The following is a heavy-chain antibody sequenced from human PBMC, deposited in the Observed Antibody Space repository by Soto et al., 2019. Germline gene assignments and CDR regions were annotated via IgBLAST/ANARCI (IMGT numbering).Heavy chain of an antibody. CDR3: ARHSPASGVVAELDY. CDR2: IDPSDSYT. J-gene: IGHJ4*02. Sequence: GESLKISCKGSGYSFTSYWISWVRQMPGKGLEWMGRIDPSDSYTNYSPSFQGHVTISADKSISTAYLQWSSLKASDTAMYYCARHSPASGVVAELDYWGQGTLVTVSS. CDR1: GYSFTSYW. V-gene: IGHV5-10-1*01. D-gene: IGHD3-22*01.